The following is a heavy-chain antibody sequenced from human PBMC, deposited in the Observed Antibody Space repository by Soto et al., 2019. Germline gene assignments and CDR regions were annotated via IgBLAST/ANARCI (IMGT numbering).Heavy chain of an antibody. V-gene: IGHV4-34*01. J-gene: IGHJ4*02. D-gene: IGHD5-18*01. CDR1: GGSFSAYY. Sequence: SETLSLTCAVYGGSFSAYYWSWIRQPPGKGLEWIGEIHHSGDTNYIPSLKSRVSISVDTAKNQFSLKLRSVTAADSAVYYCARSKQLWSTGADYWGQGTLVTVSS. CDR2: IHHSGDT. CDR3: ARSKQLWSTGADY.